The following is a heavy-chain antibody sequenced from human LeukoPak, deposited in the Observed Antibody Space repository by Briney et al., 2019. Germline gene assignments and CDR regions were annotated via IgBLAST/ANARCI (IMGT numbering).Heavy chain of an antibody. J-gene: IGHJ5*02. D-gene: IGHD2-21*01. CDR1: GFTFSDYY. CDR2: ISSSGSTI. Sequence: GGPLRLSCAASGFTFSDYYMSWIRQAPGKGLEWVSYISSSGSTIYYADSVKGRFTISRDNAKNSLYLQMNSLRAEDTAVYYCARAPDWANWFDPWGQGTLVTVSS. V-gene: IGHV3-11*01. CDR3: ARAPDWANWFDP.